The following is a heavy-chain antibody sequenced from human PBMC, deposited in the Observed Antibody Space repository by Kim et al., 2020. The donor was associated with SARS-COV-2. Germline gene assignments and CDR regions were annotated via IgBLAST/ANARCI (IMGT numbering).Heavy chain of an antibody. CDR1: GFTSHHYA. CDR3: VTDTTPGGADV. Sequence: GGSLRLSCVASGFTSHHYAIHWVRQTPGKGLEWVSAFDFNSGRIDYADSVRGRFILSRDSAKNFLYLQMNSLKPEDTALYYCVTDTTPGGADVWGQGPT. J-gene: IGHJ6*02. V-gene: IGHV3-9*02. D-gene: IGHD3-16*01. CDR2: FDFNSGRI.